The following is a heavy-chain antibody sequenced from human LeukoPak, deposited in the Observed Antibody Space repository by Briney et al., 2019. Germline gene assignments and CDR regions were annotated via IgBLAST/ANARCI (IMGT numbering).Heavy chain of an antibody. V-gene: IGHV3-33*07. Sequence: GGSLRLSCAASGFSFSSYGMYWVRQAPGKGLEWVAFIRYDGSNKYYADSVKGRFTISRDNSKNSLYLQMNSLRAEDTAVYYCASDILTGYYPNYYFDYWGQGTLVTVSS. D-gene: IGHD3-9*01. CDR1: GFSFSSYG. J-gene: IGHJ4*02. CDR2: IRYDGSNK. CDR3: ASDILTGYYPNYYFDY.